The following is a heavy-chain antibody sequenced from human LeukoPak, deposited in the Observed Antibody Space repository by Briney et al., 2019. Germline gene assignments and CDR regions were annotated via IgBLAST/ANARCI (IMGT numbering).Heavy chain of an antibody. J-gene: IGHJ5*02. CDR1: GGTFSSYA. Sequence: SVKDSCKASGGTFSSYAISWVRQAPGQGLEWMGGIIPIFGTANYAQKFQGRVTITADESTSTAYMEVSSLTSEDTAVYYCAAEHEKVDYRSTWFDPWGQGTLVTVSS. D-gene: IGHD4/OR15-4a*01. V-gene: IGHV1-69*13. CDR2: IIPIFGTA. CDR3: AAEHEKVDYRSTWFDP.